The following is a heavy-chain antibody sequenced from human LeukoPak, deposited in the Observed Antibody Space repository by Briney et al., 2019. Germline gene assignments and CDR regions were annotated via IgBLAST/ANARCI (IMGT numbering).Heavy chain of an antibody. D-gene: IGHD4-17*01. J-gene: IGHJ6*02. CDR2: TNPNSGGT. CDR3: ARVGYGDYGAYYYYGMDV. V-gene: IGHV1-2*02. CDR1: GYTFTGYY. Sequence: ASVKVSCKASGYTFTGYYMHWVRQAPGQGLEWMGWTNPNSGGTNYAQKFQGRVTMTRDTSISTAYMELSRLRSDDTAVYYCARVGYGDYGAYYYYGMDVWGQGTTVTVSS.